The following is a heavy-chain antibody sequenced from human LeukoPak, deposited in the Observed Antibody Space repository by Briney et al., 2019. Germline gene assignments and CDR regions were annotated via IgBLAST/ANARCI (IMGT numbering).Heavy chain of an antibody. Sequence: GGSLRLSCVTSGFSFSPSAMNWVRQAPGKGLEWVANINQGGSEKYYVDSVKGRFTISRDNAKNSLYLQMNSLRAEDTAVYYCAREGRSGWYLDYWGQGTLVTVSS. J-gene: IGHJ4*02. CDR2: INQGGSEK. CDR3: AREGRSGWYLDY. CDR1: GFSFSPSA. D-gene: IGHD6-19*01. V-gene: IGHV3-7*01.